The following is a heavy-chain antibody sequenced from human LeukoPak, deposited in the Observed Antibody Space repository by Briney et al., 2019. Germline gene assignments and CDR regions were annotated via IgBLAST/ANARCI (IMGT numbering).Heavy chain of an antibody. Sequence: ASVKVSCKASGGTFSSYAISWVRQAPGQGLEWMGRIIPILGIANYAQKFQGRVTITADKSTSTAYMELSSLRSEDTAVYYCARAATMAPQDVLGYWGQGTLVTVSS. CDR2: IIPILGIA. CDR3: ARAATMAPQDVLGY. J-gene: IGHJ4*02. CDR1: GGTFSSYA. D-gene: IGHD3-10*01. V-gene: IGHV1-69*04.